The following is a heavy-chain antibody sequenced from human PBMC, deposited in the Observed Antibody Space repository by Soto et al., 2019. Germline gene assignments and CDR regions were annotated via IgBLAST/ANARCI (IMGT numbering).Heavy chain of an antibody. CDR2: IRSKANNYAT. CDR3: AKDRPRRTSGYFFDY. J-gene: IGHJ4*02. CDR1: GLTFSGSA. Sequence: GGSLRLSCAASGLTFSGSAMHWVRQASGKGLEWVGRIRSKANNYATAYAASVKGRFTISRDDSKNTVSLHMNSLRAEDTALYYCAKDRPRRTSGYFFDYWGQGTPVTVSS. D-gene: IGHD1-1*01. V-gene: IGHV3-73*01.